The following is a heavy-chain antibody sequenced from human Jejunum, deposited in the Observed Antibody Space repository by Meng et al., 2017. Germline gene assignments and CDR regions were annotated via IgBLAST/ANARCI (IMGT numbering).Heavy chain of an antibody. CDR3: ATIRSSPHFFNY. CDR2: IYYSGGT. J-gene: IGHJ4*02. V-gene: IGHV4-30-4*01. Sequence: QVQLQESGPGLVKPPQTLSLTCTVSGASISGGYYWSWVRQSPGRGLEWIGHIYYSGGTSYCPSFKSRTTISVDTSKSQFSLKLSSVTAADTALYYCATIRSSPHFFNYWGQGTLVTVSS. D-gene: IGHD6-6*01. CDR1: GASISGGYY.